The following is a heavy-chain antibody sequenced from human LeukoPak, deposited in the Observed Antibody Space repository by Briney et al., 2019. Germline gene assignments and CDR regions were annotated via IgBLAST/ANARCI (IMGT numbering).Heavy chain of an antibody. D-gene: IGHD2-21*02. J-gene: IGHJ4*02. CDR2: ISSSSSYI. CDR1: GFTFSSYS. CDR3: ARDNDGVVTAIDY. Sequence: GGSLRLSCAASGFTFSSYSMNWVRQAPGKGLEWVSSISSSSSYIYYADSVKGRFTISRDNAKNSLYLQMNSLRAEDTAVYYCARDNDGVVTAIDYWGQGTLVTVSS. V-gene: IGHV3-21*01.